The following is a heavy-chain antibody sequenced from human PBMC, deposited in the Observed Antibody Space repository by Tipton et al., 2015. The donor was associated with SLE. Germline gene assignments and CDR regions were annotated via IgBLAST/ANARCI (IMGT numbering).Heavy chain of an antibody. D-gene: IGHD3-3*01. CDR1: GFAFSSFG. Sequence: SLRLSCAASGFAFSSFGMHWVRQAPGKGLEWVSAISGSGGSTYYADSVKGRFTISRDNSKNTLYLQMNSLRAEDTAVYYCAKGLDITIFGVASYYYYGMDVWGQGTTVTVSS. CDR3: AKGLDITIFGVASYYYYGMDV. J-gene: IGHJ6*02. CDR2: ISGSGGST. V-gene: IGHV3-23*01.